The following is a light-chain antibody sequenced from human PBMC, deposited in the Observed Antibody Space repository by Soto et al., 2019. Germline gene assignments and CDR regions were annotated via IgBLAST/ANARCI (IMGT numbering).Light chain of an antibody. CDR3: SSYTSSSTLFV. CDR2: EVS. Sequence: QSALTQPASVSGSPGQSITISCTGTSSDVGGYNYVSWYQQHPGKAPKLMIYEVSTRPSGVSNRFSGSKSGNTASLTISGLQAEDEADYYCSSYTSSSTLFVFGTGNKLTVL. J-gene: IGLJ1*01. CDR1: SSDVGGYNY. V-gene: IGLV2-14*01.